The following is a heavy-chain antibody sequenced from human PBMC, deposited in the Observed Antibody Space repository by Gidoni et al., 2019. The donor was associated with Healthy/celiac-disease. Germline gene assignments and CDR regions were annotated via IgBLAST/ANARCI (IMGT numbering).Heavy chain of an antibody. D-gene: IGHD4-17*01. CDR3: AKDLYGDYITPDY. V-gene: IGHV3-9*01. J-gene: IGHJ4*02. Sequence: EVQLVESGGGLVQPGRSLRLSCADSGFTFDDYAMHWVRQAPGKGLEWVSGISWNSGSIGYADSVKGRFTISRDNAKNSLYLQMNSLRAEDTALYYCAKDLYGDYITPDYWGQGTLVTVSS. CDR1: GFTFDDYA. CDR2: ISWNSGSI.